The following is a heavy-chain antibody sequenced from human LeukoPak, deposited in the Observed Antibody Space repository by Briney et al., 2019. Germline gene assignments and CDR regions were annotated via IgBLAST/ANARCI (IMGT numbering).Heavy chain of an antibody. CDR3: ARGYGLGANPGAAFDI. V-gene: IGHV4-39*07. Sequence: NPSETLSLTCTVSGGSISSSSYYWGWIRQPPGKGLEWIGEINHSGSTNYNPSLKSRVTISVDTSKNQFSLKLSSVTAADTAVYYCARGYGLGANPGAAFDIWGQGTMVTVSS. CDR2: INHSGST. D-gene: IGHD5-18*01. CDR1: GGSISSSSYY. J-gene: IGHJ3*02.